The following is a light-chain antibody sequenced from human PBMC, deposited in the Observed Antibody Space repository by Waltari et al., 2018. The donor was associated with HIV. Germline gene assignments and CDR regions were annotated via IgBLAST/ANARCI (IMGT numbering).Light chain of an antibody. V-gene: IGKV1-33*01. CDR3: QKYDDPSLT. CDR1: QGISNY. CDR2: DAS. J-gene: IGKJ4*01. Sequence: DIQMTQSPSSLSASVGDRVTITCQASQGISNYLNWYQQKPGKAPKLLIYDASLLYTGVPSRFRGSGSGTYFTLTISRLQPEDIATYYCQKYDDPSLTFGGGTKVQI.